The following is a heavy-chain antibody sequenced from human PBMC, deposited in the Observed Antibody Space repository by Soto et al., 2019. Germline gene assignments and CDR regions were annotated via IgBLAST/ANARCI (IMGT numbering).Heavy chain of an antibody. J-gene: IGHJ4*02. D-gene: IGHD2-2*01. CDR2: IYSNGGT. CDR1: GGSITTGGSS. CDR3: ASHLFCTFASCYDY. V-gene: IGHV4-31*03. Sequence: TSETLSLTCTVYGGSITTGGSSWNWIRHHPGKGLEWLGHIYSNGGTYTNPSLRSRVTITIDSSKNQFSLKLSSVTAADTAVYYCASHLFCTFASCYDYWGQGTLVTVSS.